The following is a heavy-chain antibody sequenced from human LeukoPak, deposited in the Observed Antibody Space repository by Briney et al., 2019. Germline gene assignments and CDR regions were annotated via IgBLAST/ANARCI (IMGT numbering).Heavy chain of an antibody. J-gene: IGHJ4*02. Sequence: AGGSLRLSCAAYGFTFSSYWMSWARQAPGKGLEWVANIKQDGSEKYYVDSVKGRFTISRDNAKNSLYLQLNSLRAEDTAVYYCARDLRGYSYGLTYFDYWGQGTLVTVSS. D-gene: IGHD5-18*01. CDR1: GFTFSSYW. CDR2: IKQDGSEK. CDR3: ARDLRGYSYGLTYFDY. V-gene: IGHV3-7*01.